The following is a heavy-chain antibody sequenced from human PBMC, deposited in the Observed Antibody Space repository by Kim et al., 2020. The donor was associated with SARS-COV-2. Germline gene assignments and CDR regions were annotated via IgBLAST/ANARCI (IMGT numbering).Heavy chain of an antibody. CDR1: GFTFSDYY. V-gene: IGHV3-11*01. Sequence: GGSLRLSCAASGFTFSDYYMTWIRQAPGNGLEWVSYISGSGSTIYYADSVKGRFTISRDNARNSLYLQMDSLRAEDTAMYYCARERRIVVVTTIDYFDYWGQGILVTVSS. D-gene: IGHD2-21*02. J-gene: IGHJ4*02. CDR3: ARERRIVVVTTIDYFDY. CDR2: ISGSGSTI.